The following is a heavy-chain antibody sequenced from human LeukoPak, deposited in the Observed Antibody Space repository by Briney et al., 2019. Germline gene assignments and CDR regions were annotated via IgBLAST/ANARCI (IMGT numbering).Heavy chain of an antibody. D-gene: IGHD1-26*01. CDR1: GFNFDGYA. V-gene: IGHV3-9*01. J-gene: IGHJ4*02. CDR3: AKARGFSGTYSFDS. Sequence: GGSLRLSCAASGFNFDGYAMHWVRQAPGKGLEGVSGISWDSGPIGYAESVKGRFTISRDNHKNFLYLQMTSLKPEDTAFYYCAKARGFSGTYSFDSWGQGTLVTVSS. CDR2: ISWDSGPI.